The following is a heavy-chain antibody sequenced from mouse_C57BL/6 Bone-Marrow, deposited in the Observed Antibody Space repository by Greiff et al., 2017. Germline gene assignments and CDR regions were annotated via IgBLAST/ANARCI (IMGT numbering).Heavy chain of an antibody. V-gene: IGHV5-4*01. Sequence: VQLKESGGGLVKPGGSLKLSCAASGFTFSSYAMSWVRQTPEKRLEWVATISDGGSYTYYPDNVKGRFTISRDNAKNNLYLQMSRLKSEDTAMYYCAREWLPYYYAMDYWGQGTSVTVSS. CDR2: ISDGGSYT. CDR3: AREWLPYYYAMDY. CDR1: GFTFSSYA. J-gene: IGHJ4*01. D-gene: IGHD2-2*01.